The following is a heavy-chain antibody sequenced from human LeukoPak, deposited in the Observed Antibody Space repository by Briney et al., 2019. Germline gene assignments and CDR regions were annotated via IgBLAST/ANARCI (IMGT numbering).Heavy chain of an antibody. Sequence: SQTLFLTCTVSGGSISSGSYYWSWIRQPAGKGLEWIGRIYTSGSTNYNPSLKSRVTISVDTSKNQFSLKLSSVTAADTAVYYCGRVLYHTFDPWGQGTLVTVSS. CDR3: GRVLYHTFDP. V-gene: IGHV4-61*02. D-gene: IGHD2-8*01. CDR1: GGSISSGSYY. J-gene: IGHJ5*02. CDR2: IYTSGST.